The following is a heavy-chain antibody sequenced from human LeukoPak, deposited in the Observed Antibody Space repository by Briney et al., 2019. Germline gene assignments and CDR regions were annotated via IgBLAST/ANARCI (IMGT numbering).Heavy chain of an antibody. CDR3: ARVPVATSPFDY. CDR1: GYTFTGYY. Sequence: ASVKVSCKASGYTFTGYYMHWVRQAPGQGLEWMGRINPNSGGTNYARKFQGRVTMTRDTSISTAYMELSSLRSADTAVYYCARVPVATSPFDYWGQGTLVTVSS. V-gene: IGHV1-2*06. J-gene: IGHJ4*02. D-gene: IGHD5-12*01. CDR2: INPNSGGT.